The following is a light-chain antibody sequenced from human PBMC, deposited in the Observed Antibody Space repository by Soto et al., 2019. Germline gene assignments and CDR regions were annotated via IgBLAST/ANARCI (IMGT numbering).Light chain of an antibody. J-gene: IGKJ1*01. Sequence: DIQMSQSPSTLSGSVGYRVTITCRASQTISSWLDWYQQKPGKAPKLLIYKASTLKSGVPSRFSGSGSGTEFTLTISSLQPDDFATYYCQHYNSYSEAFGQGTKVEIK. CDR2: KAS. V-gene: IGKV1-5*03. CDR3: QHYNSYSEA. CDR1: QTISSW.